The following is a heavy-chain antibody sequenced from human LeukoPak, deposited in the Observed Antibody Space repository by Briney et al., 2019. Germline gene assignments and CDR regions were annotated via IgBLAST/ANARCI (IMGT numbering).Heavy chain of an antibody. D-gene: IGHD2-2*01. Sequence: SETLSLTCTVSGDSLSSSSYYWGWIRQPPGKGLEWIGSIYYSGSTSYNPSLKSRVTISVDTSKNQFSLKLSSVTAADTAVYYCARHGGEVPTGRWFDPWGQGTLVTVSS. CDR3: ARHGGEVPTGRWFDP. V-gene: IGHV4-39*01. CDR1: GDSLSSSSYY. CDR2: IYYSGST. J-gene: IGHJ5*02.